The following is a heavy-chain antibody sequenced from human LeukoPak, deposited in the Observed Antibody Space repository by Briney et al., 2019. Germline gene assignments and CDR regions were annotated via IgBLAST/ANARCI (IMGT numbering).Heavy chain of an antibody. V-gene: IGHV3-30*02. CDR3: ALLEGYCSGGSCDY. CDR1: GFTFSSYG. CDR2: IRYDGSNK. D-gene: IGHD2-15*01. Sequence: GGSLRLPCAASGFTFSSYGMHWVRQAPGKGLEWVAFIRYDGSNKYYADSVKGRFTISRDNSKNTLYLQMNSLRAEDTAVYYCALLEGYCSGGSCDYWGQGTLVTVSS. J-gene: IGHJ4*02.